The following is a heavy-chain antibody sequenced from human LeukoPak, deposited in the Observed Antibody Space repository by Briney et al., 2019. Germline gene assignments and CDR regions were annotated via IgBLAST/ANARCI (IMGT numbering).Heavy chain of an antibody. Sequence: GASVKVSCKASGGTFSGYAISWVRQAPGQGLEWMGGIIPIFGTANYAQKFQGRVAITADESTSTAYMELSSLRSEDTAVYYCARPSYYYDSSGYPQSTFDIWGQGTMVTVSS. CDR3: ARPSYYYDSSGYPQSTFDI. V-gene: IGHV1-69*13. CDR2: IIPIFGTA. J-gene: IGHJ3*02. CDR1: GGTFSGYA. D-gene: IGHD3-22*01.